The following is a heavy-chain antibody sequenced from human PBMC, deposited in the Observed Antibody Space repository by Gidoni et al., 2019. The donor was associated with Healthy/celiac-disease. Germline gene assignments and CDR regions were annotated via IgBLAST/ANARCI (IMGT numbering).Heavy chain of an antibody. J-gene: IGHJ4*02. CDR3: AKDIPPSGDKSGIFDY. CDR2: ISGSGGST. V-gene: IGHV3-23*01. CDR1: GFTFSSYD. Sequence: EVQLLESGGGLVQPGGSLRLSCAASGFTFSSYDMSWVRQAPGKGLEWVSAISGSGGSTYYADSVKGRFTISRDNSKNTLYLQMNSLRAEDTAVYYCAKDIPPSGDKSGIFDYWGQGTLVTVSS. D-gene: IGHD2-15*01.